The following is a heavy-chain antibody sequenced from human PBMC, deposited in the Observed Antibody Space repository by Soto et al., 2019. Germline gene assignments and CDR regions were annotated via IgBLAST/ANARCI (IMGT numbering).Heavy chain of an antibody. CDR1: GGSISSGDYY. CDR2: IYYSGST. D-gene: IGHD3-3*01. CDR3: ARANRITIFGVVGRNWFDP. V-gene: IGHV4-30-4*01. J-gene: IGHJ5*02. Sequence: SETLSLTCTVSGGSISSGDYYWSWIRQPPGKGLEWIGYIYYSGSTYYNPSLKSRVTISVDTSKNQFSLKLSSVTAADTAVYYCARANRITIFGVVGRNWFDPWGQGTLVTVSS.